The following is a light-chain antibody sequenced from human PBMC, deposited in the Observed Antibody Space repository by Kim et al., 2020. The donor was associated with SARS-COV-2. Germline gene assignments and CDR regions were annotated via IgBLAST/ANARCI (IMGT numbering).Light chain of an antibody. Sequence: SYELTQPPSVSVSPGQTASIPCSGDKLGDKSACWYRQKPGQSPVVVIYEDKKRPSGIPERFSGSNSGNTATLTISGTQAMDEADYYCQAWDGSTVVFGGGTKLTVL. J-gene: IGLJ3*02. CDR3: QAWDGSTVV. CDR1: KLGDKS. CDR2: EDK. V-gene: IGLV3-1*01.